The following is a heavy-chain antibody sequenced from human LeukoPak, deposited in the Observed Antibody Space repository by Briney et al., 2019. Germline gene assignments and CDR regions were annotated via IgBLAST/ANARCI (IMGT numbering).Heavy chain of an antibody. J-gene: IGHJ4*02. Sequence: SETLSLTCAVYGGSFSGYYWSWIRQPPGKGLEWIGEINHSGSTNYNPSLKSRATISVDTSKNQFSLKLSSVTAADTAVYYCARGRGGSDYWGQGTLVTVSS. V-gene: IGHV4-34*01. D-gene: IGHD2-15*01. CDR3: ARGRGGSDY. CDR2: INHSGST. CDR1: GGSFSGYY.